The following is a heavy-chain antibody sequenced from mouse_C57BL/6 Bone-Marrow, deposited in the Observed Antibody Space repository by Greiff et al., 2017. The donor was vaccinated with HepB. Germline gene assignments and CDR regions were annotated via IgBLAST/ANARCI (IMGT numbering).Heavy chain of an antibody. CDR3: ARGSSGYDWYFDV. Sequence: VKLQQSGAELVRPGTSVKLSSKASGYTFTSYWMHWVKQRPGRGLEWIGRIDPNSGGTKYNEKFKSKATLTVDKPSSTAYMQLSSLTSEDSAVYYCARGSSGYDWYFDVWGTGTTVTVSS. D-gene: IGHD3-2*02. V-gene: IGHV1-62-3*01. CDR2: IDPNSGGT. J-gene: IGHJ1*03. CDR1: GYTFTSYW.